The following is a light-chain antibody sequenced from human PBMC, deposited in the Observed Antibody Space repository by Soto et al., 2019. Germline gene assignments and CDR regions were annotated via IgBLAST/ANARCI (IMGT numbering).Light chain of an antibody. V-gene: IGKV3-20*01. CDR3: QQYGSSPYT. J-gene: IGKJ2*01. CDR2: GAS. Sequence: EIVLTQSPGTLSLSPGERATLSCRASQSVSSSYLAWYQQKPGQAPRPLIYGASSRATGIPDRFSGSGSGTDFILTISRLEPEDFAVYYCQQYGSSPYTFGQGTKLEIK. CDR1: QSVSSSY.